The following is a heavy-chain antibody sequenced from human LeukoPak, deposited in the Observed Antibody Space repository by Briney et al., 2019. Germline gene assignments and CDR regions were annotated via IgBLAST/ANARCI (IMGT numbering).Heavy chain of an antibody. J-gene: IGHJ4*02. V-gene: IGHV3-23*01. CDR2: ISGSGGST. D-gene: IGHD5-18*01. Sequence: TGGSLRLSCAASGFTFSSYAMSWVRQAPGKGLEWVSAISGSGGSTYYADSVKGRFTISRDNSENTLYLQMNSLRAEDTAVYYCARDPGYSYGNPVDYWGQGTLVTVSS. CDR1: GFTFSSYA. CDR3: ARDPGYSYGNPVDY.